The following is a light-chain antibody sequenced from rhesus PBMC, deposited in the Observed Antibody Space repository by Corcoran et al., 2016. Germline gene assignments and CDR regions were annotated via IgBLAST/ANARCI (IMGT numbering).Light chain of an antibody. CDR1: QGISSW. J-gene: IGKJ3*01. Sequence: DIQMTQSPSSLSASVGDTVTITCRASQGISSWLAWYQQKPGKALKLLIYKASSLQSGVPSWVSGSGSGTDFTFTISSMQSEDYATYYCQQYSSRPFTFGPGTKLDIK. CDR2: KAS. V-gene: IGKV1-22*01. CDR3: QQYSSRPFT.